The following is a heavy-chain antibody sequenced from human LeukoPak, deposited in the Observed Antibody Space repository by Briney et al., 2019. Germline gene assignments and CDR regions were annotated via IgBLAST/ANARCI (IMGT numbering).Heavy chain of an antibody. V-gene: IGHV4-59*01. CDR3: ARSRSGYSYDHAAFDI. CDR1: GGSISNYY. J-gene: IGHJ3*02. CDR2: IDYRGST. Sequence: ETLSLTCTVSGGSISNYYWSWIRQPPGKGLEWIAYIDYRGSTTYNPFLKSRVTISVDTSRNQFSLKLSSVTAADTAVYYCARSRSGYSYDHAAFDIWGQGTMVTVSS. D-gene: IGHD5-18*01.